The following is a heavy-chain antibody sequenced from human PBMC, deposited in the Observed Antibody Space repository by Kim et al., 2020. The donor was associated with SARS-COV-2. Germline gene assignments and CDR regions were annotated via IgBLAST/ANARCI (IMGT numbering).Heavy chain of an antibody. Sequence: SETLSLTCIVSGGSISSSSYYWGWIRQPPGKGLEWIGNIYYNGSTYYNPSLKSRVTISVDTSKNQFSLKLSSVTAADTAVYYCARRTQYQLLGLYYYGM. V-gene: IGHV4-39*01. J-gene: IGHJ6*01. CDR3: ARRTQYQLLGLYYYGM. CDR1: GGSISSSSYY. CDR2: IYYNGST. D-gene: IGHD2-2*01.